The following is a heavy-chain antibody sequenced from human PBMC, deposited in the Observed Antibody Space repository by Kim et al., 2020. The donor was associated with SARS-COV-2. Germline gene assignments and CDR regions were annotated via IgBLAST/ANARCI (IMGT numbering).Heavy chain of an antibody. D-gene: IGHD3-10*01. V-gene: IGHV5-51*01. Sequence: YSPSFQGQVTISVDKSISTAYLQWSSLKASDTAMYYCVTQDGSGDYYFDYWGQGTLVTVSS. J-gene: IGHJ4*02. CDR3: VTQDGSGDYYFDY.